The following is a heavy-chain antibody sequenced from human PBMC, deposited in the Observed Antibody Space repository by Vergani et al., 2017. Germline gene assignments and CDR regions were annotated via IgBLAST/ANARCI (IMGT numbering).Heavy chain of an antibody. CDR1: GFTFSSYA. Sequence: EVQLLESGGGLVQPGGSLRLSCAASGFTFSSYAMSWVRQAPGKGLEWVSAISGSGGSTYYADSVKGRFTISRDNSKNTLYLQMNSLRAEDTAVYYCAGTYYDFWSGYFDAFDIWGQGTMVTVSS. CDR3: AGTYYDFWSGYFDAFDI. V-gene: IGHV3-23*01. J-gene: IGHJ3*02. CDR2: ISGSGGST. D-gene: IGHD3-3*01.